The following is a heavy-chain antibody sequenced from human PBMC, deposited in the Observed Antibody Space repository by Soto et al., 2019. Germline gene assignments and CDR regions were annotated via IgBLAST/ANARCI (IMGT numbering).Heavy chain of an antibody. D-gene: IGHD3-10*01. CDR1: GFTFSSYG. V-gene: IGHV3-30*18. CDR3: AKERGYGGFPISSPKLGYFDY. J-gene: IGHJ4*02. Sequence: QVQLVESGGGVVQPGRSLRLSCAASGFTFSSYGMHWVRQAPGKGLEWVAVISYDGSNNYYADSVKGLFTISSDNSNNTLYLQMNSLRAEDTAVYYCAKERGYGGFPISSPKLGYFDYWGQGTLVTVSS. CDR2: ISYDGSNN.